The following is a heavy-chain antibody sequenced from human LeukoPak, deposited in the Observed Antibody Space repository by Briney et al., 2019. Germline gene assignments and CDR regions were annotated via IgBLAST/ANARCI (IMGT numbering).Heavy chain of an antibody. Sequence: GGSLRPSCAASGFTFSSYWMSWVRQAPGKGLEWVANIKQDGSEKYYVDSVKGRFTISRDNAKNSLYLQMNSLRAEDTAVYYCARAMPGGDSSGLDYWGQGTLVTVSS. D-gene: IGHD3-22*01. CDR2: IKQDGSEK. V-gene: IGHV3-7*01. CDR1: GFTFSSYW. J-gene: IGHJ4*02. CDR3: ARAMPGGDSSGLDY.